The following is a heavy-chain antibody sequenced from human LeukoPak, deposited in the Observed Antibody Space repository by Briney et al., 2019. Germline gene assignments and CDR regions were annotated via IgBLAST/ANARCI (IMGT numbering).Heavy chain of an antibody. CDR2: IKSITDGGTT. CDR3: STDPYKLLGDPIDY. CDR1: GFTFSAAW. J-gene: IGHJ4*02. Sequence: TGGSLRLSCAVSGFTFSAAWMSWVRRAPGKGLEWVGRIKSITDGGTTDYAAPVKGRFTISRDDSKNTLYLQMNSLKTEDTALYYCSTDPYKLLGDPIDYWGQGTLVTVSS. D-gene: IGHD3-10*01. V-gene: IGHV3-15*01.